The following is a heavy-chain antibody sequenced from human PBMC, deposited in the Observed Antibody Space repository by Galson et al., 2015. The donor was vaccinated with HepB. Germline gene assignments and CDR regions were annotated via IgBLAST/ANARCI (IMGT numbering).Heavy chain of an antibody. CDR2: IKSKTDRETI. V-gene: IGHV3-15*01. J-gene: IGHJ5*02. Sequence: SLRLSCAASGFTFSNAWMTWVRQAPGKGLEWVGRIKSKTDRETIEYAAPVKGRFTISRDDSADTLYLQMNSLKREDTAVYFCTIDRFFYDFWNVPFDAWGQGTLVTVSS. CDR3: TIDRFFYDFWNVPFDA. D-gene: IGHD3-3*01. CDR1: GFTFSNAW.